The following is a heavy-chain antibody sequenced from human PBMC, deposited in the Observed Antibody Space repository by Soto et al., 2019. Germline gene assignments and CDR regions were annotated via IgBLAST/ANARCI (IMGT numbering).Heavy chain of an antibody. V-gene: IGHV4-38-2*02. J-gene: IGHJ4*01. CDR3: ARVHVIVVAGSTFDY. Sequence: PSETLSLTCTVSGYSISSGSYCAWIRQPPGKGPEWIASIYHGGTTFYNPSLKSRITISVDTSNNQFSLKLTSVTAADTAVYYCARVHVIVVAGSTFDYWGHGTLVTVSS. D-gene: IGHD6-19*01. CDR2: IYHGGTT. CDR1: GYSISSGSY.